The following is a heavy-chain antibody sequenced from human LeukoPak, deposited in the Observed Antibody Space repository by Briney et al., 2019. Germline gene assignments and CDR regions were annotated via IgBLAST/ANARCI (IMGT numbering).Heavy chain of an antibody. Sequence: ASVKVSCKASGDPFSCYSISWVRQAPGQALEWMGWINPYSGGTNYAEKFQGRVTMTRDTSITTAYMELSSLRSDDTAIYYCATLRRSGWYIGDWGQGTLVTVSS. CDR2: INPYSGGT. D-gene: IGHD6-19*01. CDR1: GDPFSCYS. CDR3: ATLRRSGWYIGD. V-gene: IGHV1-2*02. J-gene: IGHJ4*02.